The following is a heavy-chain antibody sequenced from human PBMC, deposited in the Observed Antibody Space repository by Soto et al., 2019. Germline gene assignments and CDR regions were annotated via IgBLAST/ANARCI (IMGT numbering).Heavy chain of an antibody. CDR2: IYPGDSGT. Sequence: PGESLKISCKGSGYSFASYWIGWVRQMPGKGLEWMGIIYPGDSGTRYSPSFRGQVTISADKSISTAYLQWSSLKASDTAMYYCARHEAQGYSSSSGDYYDYGMDVWGQGTTVTVSS. CDR3: ARHEAQGYSSSSGDYYDYGMDV. V-gene: IGHV5-51*01. D-gene: IGHD6-6*01. CDR1: GYSFASYW. J-gene: IGHJ6*02.